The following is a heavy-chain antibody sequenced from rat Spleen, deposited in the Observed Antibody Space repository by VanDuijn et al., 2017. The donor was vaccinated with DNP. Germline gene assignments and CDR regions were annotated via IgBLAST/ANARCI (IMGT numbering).Heavy chain of an antibody. V-gene: IGHV3-1*01. CDR2: ISYSGST. J-gene: IGHJ4*01. CDR1: GSSITSNY. Sequence: EVQLQESGPGLVKPSQSLSLTCSVTGSSITSNYWGWIRKFPGNKMEWMGYISYSGSTGYNPSLKSRVSITRDTSKNQFFLQLNSVTTEDTATYYCARLIYYYSSYIYGYVMDAWGQGASVTVSS. D-gene: IGHD1-2*01. CDR3: ARLIYYYSSYIYGYVMDA.